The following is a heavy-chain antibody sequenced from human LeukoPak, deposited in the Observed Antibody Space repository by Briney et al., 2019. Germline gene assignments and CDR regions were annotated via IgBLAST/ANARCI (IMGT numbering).Heavy chain of an antibody. V-gene: IGHV4-30-4*08. CDR1: GASISSGDYY. Sequence: PSETLSLTCTVSGASISSGDYYWTWIRQPPGKGLEWIGYIYYSGSAYYNPSLKSRVSVSVDTSKNQFSLKLSSVTAADTAAYYCARSLIYGVREFDYWGQGTLVTVSS. CDR3: ARSLIYGVREFDY. J-gene: IGHJ4*02. CDR2: IYYSGSA. D-gene: IGHD3-10*01.